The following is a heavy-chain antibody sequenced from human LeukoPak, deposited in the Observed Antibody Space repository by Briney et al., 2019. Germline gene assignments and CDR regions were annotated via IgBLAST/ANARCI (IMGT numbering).Heavy chain of an antibody. CDR2: LSGSGITT. Sequence: GGSLRLSCAASGFTFSNSAMSWVRQAPGKGLEWVSTLSGSGITTYYADSVKGRFTISRDNSKNTLYLQMNSLRAQGTAVYYCAKGIYSSGWSYFDYWAHGTLVTVSS. CDR3: AKGIYSSGWSYFDY. V-gene: IGHV3-23*01. D-gene: IGHD6-19*01. J-gene: IGHJ4*01. CDR1: GFTFSNSA.